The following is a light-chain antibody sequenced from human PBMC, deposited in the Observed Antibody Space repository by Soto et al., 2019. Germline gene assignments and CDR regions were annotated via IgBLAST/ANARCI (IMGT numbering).Light chain of an antibody. V-gene: IGKV3-20*01. CDR3: QQYGSSPRT. J-gene: IGKJ1*01. CDR2: GAS. Sequence: EIVLTQSPGTLSLSPGERATLSCRASQSVSSSYLAWYQQKLGQAPRLLIYGASSRATDIPDRFSGSGSGTDFTLTISRLEPEDFAVYYCQQYGSSPRTFGQGTRWIS. CDR1: QSVSSSY.